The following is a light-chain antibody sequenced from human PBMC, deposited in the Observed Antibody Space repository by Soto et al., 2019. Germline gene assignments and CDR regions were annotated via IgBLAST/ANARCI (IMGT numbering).Light chain of an antibody. CDR1: LGISTW. J-gene: IGKJ4*01. CDR2: AAS. CDR3: QQDNSSPQT. Sequence: DIQMTQSPASVSASVGDRVTITCRASLGISTWLAWYQQKPGKAPKLLIYAASILQRGVPSRFSGSGSGTYFTLNISSLQPEDFATYYRQQDNSSPQTFGGGTKLEIK. V-gene: IGKV1-12*01.